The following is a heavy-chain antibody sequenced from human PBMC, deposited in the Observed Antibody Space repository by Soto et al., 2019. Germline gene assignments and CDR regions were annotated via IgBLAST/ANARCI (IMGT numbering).Heavy chain of an antibody. J-gene: IGHJ5*02. CDR3: ARIPGIAVPGTS. CDR1: GYTFTSYY. CDR2: INPNGGGT. D-gene: IGHD6-19*01. Sequence: ASVKVSCKASGYTFTSYYIHWVRQAPGQGLEWVGIINPNGGGTSYAQKFQDRFTVTSDTSTSTVYMELSSLRYEDTAVYYCARIPGIAVPGTSWGQGTLVTVSS. V-gene: IGHV1-46*01.